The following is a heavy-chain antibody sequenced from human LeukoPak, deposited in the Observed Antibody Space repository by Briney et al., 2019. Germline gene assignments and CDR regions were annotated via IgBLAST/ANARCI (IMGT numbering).Heavy chain of an antibody. V-gene: IGHV3-11*04. CDR2: ISNSGYTI. D-gene: IGHD1-26*01. CDR3: ARSPYSESYYGDAFDI. J-gene: IGHJ3*02. Sequence: GGSLRLSCAASGFTFSDYYMSWIRQAPGKGLEWVSYISNSGYTIYYADSVKGRFTISRDNAKNSLYLQMNSLRAEDTAVYYCARSPYSESYYGDAFDIWGQGTLVTVSS. CDR1: GFTFSDYY.